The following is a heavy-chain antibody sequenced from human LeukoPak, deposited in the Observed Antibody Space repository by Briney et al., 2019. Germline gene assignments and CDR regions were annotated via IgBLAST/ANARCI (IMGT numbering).Heavy chain of an antibody. D-gene: IGHD4/OR15-4a*01. CDR2: IIPIFGTA. V-gene: IGHV1-69*05. CDR3: ASTHDYGGQTYDY. J-gene: IGHJ4*02. CDR1: GGTFSSYA. Sequence: SVKVSCKASGGTFSSYAISWVRQAPGQGLEWMGGIIPIFGTANYAQKLQGRVTITTDESTSTAYMELSSLRSEDTAVYYCASTHDYGGQTYDYWGQGTLVTVSS.